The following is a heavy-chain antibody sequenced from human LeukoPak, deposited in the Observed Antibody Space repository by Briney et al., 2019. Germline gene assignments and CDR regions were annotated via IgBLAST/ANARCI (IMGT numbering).Heavy chain of an antibody. CDR3: ARESITISGVVITP. Sequence: ASVKVSCKASGYTFTGYYMHWVRQAPGQGLEWMGWINPNSGGTNYAQKFQGRVTMTRDTSISTAYMELSRLRSDDTAVYYCARESITISGVVITPWGQGTLVTVSS. V-gene: IGHV1-2*02. D-gene: IGHD3-3*01. CDR2: INPNSGGT. J-gene: IGHJ5*02. CDR1: GYTFTGYY.